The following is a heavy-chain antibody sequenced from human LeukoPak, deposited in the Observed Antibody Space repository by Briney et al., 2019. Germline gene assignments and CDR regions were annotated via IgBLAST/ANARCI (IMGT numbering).Heavy chain of an antibody. J-gene: IGHJ5*02. CDR3: ARGVTGTVPRFDP. D-gene: IGHD1-20*01. CDR2: IYPGDSDI. V-gene: IGHV5-51*01. CDR1: GYSFISYW. Sequence: GESLKISCKGSGYSFISYWIGWVRQMPGKGLEWMGIIYPGDSDIRYSPSFQGQVTISADKSISTAYLQWSSLKASDTAMYYCARGVTGTVPRFDPWGQGTLLTVSS.